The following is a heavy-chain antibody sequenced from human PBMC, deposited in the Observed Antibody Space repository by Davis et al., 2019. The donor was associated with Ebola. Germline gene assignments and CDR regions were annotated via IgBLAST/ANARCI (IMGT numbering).Heavy chain of an antibody. D-gene: IGHD5-18*01. CDR2: IYDQST. J-gene: IGHJ4*02. CDR3: VPGTWI. Sequence: GESLKISCTASGFTVSSNHMSWVRQAPGKGLEWVSVIYDQSTAYADAVRGRFIISRDNAKNSLYLQMNTLRVEDTAIYYCVPGTWIRGQGTLVTVSS. CDR1: GFTVSSNH. V-gene: IGHV3-66*01.